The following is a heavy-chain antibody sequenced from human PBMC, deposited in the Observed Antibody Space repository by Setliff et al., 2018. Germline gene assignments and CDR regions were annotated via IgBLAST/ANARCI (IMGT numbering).Heavy chain of an antibody. V-gene: IGHV4-39*01. D-gene: IGHD3-10*01. Sequence: SETLSLTCRVSGGSISSGNYYWGLIRQPPGKGLEWVATIYYSGSTYSNSSLKSRLIISVDAPDNQFSVKLSSVTAADTAVYYCARHKSNGSGSYPSLYMDVWGKGIMVTVS. CDR2: IYYSGST. J-gene: IGHJ6*03. CDR1: GGSISSGNYY. CDR3: ARHKSNGSGSYPSLYMDV.